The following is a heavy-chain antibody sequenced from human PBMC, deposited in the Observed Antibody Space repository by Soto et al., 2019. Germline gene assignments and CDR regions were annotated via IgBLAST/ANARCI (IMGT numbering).Heavy chain of an antibody. Sequence: ETLSLTCTVSGGSISSYYWSWIRQPPGKGLEWIGYIYYSGSTNYNPSLKSRVTISVDTSKNQFSLKLSSVTAADTAVYYCARRRPSGYDWYYYYYVDVWGKGTTVTVSS. CDR2: IYYSGST. D-gene: IGHD5-12*01. J-gene: IGHJ6*03. CDR3: ARRRPSGYDWYYYYYVDV. V-gene: IGHV4-59*08. CDR1: GGSISSYY.